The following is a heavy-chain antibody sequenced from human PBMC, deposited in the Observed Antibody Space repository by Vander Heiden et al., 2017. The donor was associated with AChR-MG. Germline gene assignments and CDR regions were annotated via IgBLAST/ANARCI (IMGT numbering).Heavy chain of an antibody. D-gene: IGHD1-26*01. J-gene: IGHJ4*02. CDR1: GFPFSSYG. CDR3: AAGSYSGSYYSY. CDR2: IWYDGSNK. V-gene: IGHV3-33*01. Sequence: QVQLVESGGGVVQPGRSLRPPCPASGFPFSSYGMHWVRQAPGKGLEWVAVIWYDGSNKYYADSVKGRFTISRDNSKNTLYLQMNSLRAEDTAVYYCAAGSYSGSYYSYWGQGTLVTVSS.